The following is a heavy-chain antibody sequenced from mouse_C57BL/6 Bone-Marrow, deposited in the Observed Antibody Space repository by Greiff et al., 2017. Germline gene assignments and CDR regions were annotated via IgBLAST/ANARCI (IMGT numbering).Heavy chain of an antibody. CDR2: ISSGSSTI. V-gene: IGHV5-17*01. Sequence: EVQGVESGGGLVKPGGSLKLSCAASGFTFSDYGMHWVRQAPEKGLEWVAYISSGSSTIYYADTVKGRFTISRDNAKNTLFLQMTSRRSEDTAMYYCARGGWLLPYWYFDVWGTGTTVTVSS. J-gene: IGHJ1*03. CDR1: GFTFSDYG. D-gene: IGHD2-3*01. CDR3: ARGGWLLPYWYFDV.